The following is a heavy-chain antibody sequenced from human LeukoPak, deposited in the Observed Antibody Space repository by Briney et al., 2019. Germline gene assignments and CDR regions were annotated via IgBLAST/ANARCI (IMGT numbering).Heavy chain of an antibody. CDR2: IYHSGST. D-gene: IGHD4-23*01. Sequence: KPSGTLSLTCAVSGGSITSTNWWSWVRQPPGKGLEWIGEIYHSGSTNYNSSLKSRVTIPVDKSKNQFSLKLSSVTAADTAVYYCARNGGNSDVDDWGQGTLVTVSS. J-gene: IGHJ4*01. CDR1: GGSITSTNW. CDR3: ARNGGNSDVDD. V-gene: IGHV4-4*02.